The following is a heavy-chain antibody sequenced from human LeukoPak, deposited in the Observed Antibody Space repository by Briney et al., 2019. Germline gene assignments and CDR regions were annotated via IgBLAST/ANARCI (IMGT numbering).Heavy chain of an antibody. CDR3: ARPLGVPAALSPFDY. CDR2: INAGNGNT. D-gene: IGHD2-2*01. J-gene: IGHJ4*02. V-gene: IGHV1-3*01. Sequence: GASVKVSCKASGYTFTSCAMHWVRQAPGQRLEWMGWINAGNGNTKYSQKFQGRVTITRDTSASTAYMELSSLRSEDTAVYYCARPLGVPAALSPFDYWGQGTLVTVSS. CDR1: GYTFTSCA.